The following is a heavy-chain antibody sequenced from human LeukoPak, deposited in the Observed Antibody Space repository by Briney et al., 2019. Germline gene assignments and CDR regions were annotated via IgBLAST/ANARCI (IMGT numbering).Heavy chain of an antibody. CDR1: GFTFSSYG. J-gene: IGHJ4*02. Sequence: GGSLRLSCAASGFTFSSYGMHWVRQAPYKGLEWVAVISYDGSDKYYGDSVKGRFTISRDNSKNTLYLQMNSMRAEDMAVYYCAPQYPPFDDWGEGTLVTVYS. V-gene: IGHV3-30*03. CDR3: APQYPPFDD. CDR2: ISYDGSDK. D-gene: IGHD2/OR15-2a*01.